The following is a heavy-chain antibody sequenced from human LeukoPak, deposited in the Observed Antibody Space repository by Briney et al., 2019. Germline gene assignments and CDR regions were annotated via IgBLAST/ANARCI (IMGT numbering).Heavy chain of an antibody. CDR2: INPSGGST. CDR1: GYTFTSYY. D-gene: IGHD6-6*01. V-gene: IGHV1-46*01. J-gene: IGHJ6*02. Sequence: GASVKVSCKASGYTFTSYYMHWVRQAPGQGLEWMGIINPSGGSTSYAQKFQGRVTMTRDTSTSTVYMGLSSLRSEDTAVYYCARDPAARTDYYYYGMDVWGQGTTVTVSS. CDR3: ARDPAARTDYYYYGMDV.